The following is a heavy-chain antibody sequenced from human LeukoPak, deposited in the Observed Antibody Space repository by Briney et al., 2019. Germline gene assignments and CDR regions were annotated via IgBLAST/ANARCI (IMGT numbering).Heavy chain of an antibody. V-gene: IGHV3-30-3*01. J-gene: IGHJ6*02. D-gene: IGHD6-6*01. CDR1: GFTFSSYA. Sequence: PGRSLRLSCAASGFTFSSYAMHWVRQAPGKGLEWVAVISYDGSNKYYADSVEGRFTISRDNSKNTLYLQMNSLRAEDTAVYYCAMGAARPSSPTNKHNLWVMDVWGQGTTVTVSS. CDR2: ISYDGSNK. CDR3: AMGAARPSSPTNKHNLWVMDV.